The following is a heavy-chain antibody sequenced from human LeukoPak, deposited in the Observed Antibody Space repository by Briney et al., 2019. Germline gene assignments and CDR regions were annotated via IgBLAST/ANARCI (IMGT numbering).Heavy chain of an antibody. CDR1: GYTFTSYY. CDR2: IIPIFGTA. V-gene: IGHV1-69*05. Sequence: ASVKVSCKASGYTFTSYYMHWVRQAPGQGLEWMGRIIPIFGTANYAQKFQGRVTITTDESTSTAYMELSSLRSEDTAVYYYASGSSGYYFSYWGQGTLDTVSS. D-gene: IGHD3-22*01. CDR3: ASGSSGYYFSY. J-gene: IGHJ4*02.